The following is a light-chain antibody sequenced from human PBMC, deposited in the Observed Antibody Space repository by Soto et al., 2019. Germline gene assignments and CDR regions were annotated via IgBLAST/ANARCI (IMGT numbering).Light chain of an antibody. CDR3: KSYPGINNWV. J-gene: IGLJ3*02. CDR2: EVN. V-gene: IGLV2-8*01. CDR1: SSDVGGYNY. Sequence: QSALTQPPSASGAPGQSVTISCTGTSSDVGGYNYVSWYQQHPGKAPKVMIYEVNKRPSGVPDRFSGSKSGNTAYLTGSGLQAEDEADYDCKSYPGINNWVFGGGTKVTVL.